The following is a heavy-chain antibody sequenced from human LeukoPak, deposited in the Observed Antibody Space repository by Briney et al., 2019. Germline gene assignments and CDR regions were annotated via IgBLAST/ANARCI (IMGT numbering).Heavy chain of an antibody. CDR1: GFTFSNYA. CDR3: ARALYGSGWCQDY. CDR2: ISNSVGTT. D-gene: IGHD6-19*01. V-gene: IGHV3-23*01. Sequence: GGSLRLSCAASGFTFSNYAMSCVRQAPGKGREWVSTISNSVGTTYYADSVKGRFTISRDNSRNTPYLQVNSLRAGDTALYYCARALYGSGWCQDYWGQGTLVTVSS. J-gene: IGHJ4*02.